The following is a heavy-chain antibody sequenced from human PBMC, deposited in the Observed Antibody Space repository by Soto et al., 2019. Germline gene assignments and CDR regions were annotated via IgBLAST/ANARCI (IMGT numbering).Heavy chain of an antibody. J-gene: IGHJ4*02. Sequence: QVQLVQSGAEVKKPGASVKVSCKASGYTFTSYYMHWVRQAPGQGLEWMGIINHSGGSTSYAQKFQGRVTMTSDTSTSTVYMELSSLRSEDTAVYYCDRDHEVTIFDYWGQGTLVTVSS. CDR1: GYTFTSYY. V-gene: IGHV1-46*03. D-gene: IGHD3-3*01. CDR2: INHSGGST. CDR3: DRDHEVTIFDY.